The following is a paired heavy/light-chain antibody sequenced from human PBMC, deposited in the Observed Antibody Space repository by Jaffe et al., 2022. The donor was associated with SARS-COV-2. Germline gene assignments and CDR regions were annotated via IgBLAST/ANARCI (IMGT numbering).Heavy chain of an antibody. Sequence: QLVESGGGVVEPGESLRLTCTASGFPFSSYAMHWVRQTPEKGLEWVTVISFDGTIINYVDSVKGRFTISRDNSKNTIYLQMNSLRVEDTAVYYCAKDRGFSPGTVVINWCFGLWGRGTPVTVSS. CDR2: ISFDGTII. D-gene: IGHD3-22*01. CDR1: GFPFSSYA. CDR3: AKDRGFSPGTVVINWCFGL. V-gene: IGHV3-30*04. J-gene: IGHJ2*01.
Light chain of an antibody. V-gene: IGKV3-20*01. J-gene: IGKJ4*01. CDR1: QSVTGSY. CDR3: QQYSSSPLT. Sequence: EIVLTQSPGTLSLSPGERATISCRASQSVTGSYFAWYQLKPGQAPRLLIYGASSRATGIPDRFSGSESGTDFTLTISRLEPEDFAVYICQQYSSSPLTFGGGTKVEI. CDR2: GAS.